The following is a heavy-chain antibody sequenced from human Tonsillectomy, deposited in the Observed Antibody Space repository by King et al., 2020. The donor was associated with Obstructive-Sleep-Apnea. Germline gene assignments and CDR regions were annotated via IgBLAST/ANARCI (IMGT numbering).Heavy chain of an antibody. J-gene: IGHJ6*02. D-gene: IGHD3-3*01. V-gene: IGHV3-11*06. Sequence: QLVQSGGGLVKPGGSLRLSCAASGFPLSDYSMNWIRQPPLKGLEWISYISNSGSSSNYADSVKGRFTVSRDNAKNSLYLQMNSLTAEDTAVYYCAREREWPRAVGPHYYGMEIWGQGTTVTVSS. CDR1: GFPLSDYS. CDR3: AREREWPRAVGPHYYGMEI. CDR2: ISNSGSSS.